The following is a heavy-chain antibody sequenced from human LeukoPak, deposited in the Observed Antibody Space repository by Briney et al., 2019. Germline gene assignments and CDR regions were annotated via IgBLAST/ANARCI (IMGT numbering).Heavy chain of an antibody. Sequence: SETLSLTCTVSGGSISSYYWSWIRQPPGKGLEWIGYIYYSGSTNYNPSLKSRVTISVDTSRNQFSLKLSSVTAADTAVYYCARGRFTRFDYWGRGTLVTVSS. V-gene: IGHV4-59*12. CDR1: GGSISSYY. D-gene: IGHD3-3*01. CDR2: IYYSGST. J-gene: IGHJ4*02. CDR3: ARGRFTRFDY.